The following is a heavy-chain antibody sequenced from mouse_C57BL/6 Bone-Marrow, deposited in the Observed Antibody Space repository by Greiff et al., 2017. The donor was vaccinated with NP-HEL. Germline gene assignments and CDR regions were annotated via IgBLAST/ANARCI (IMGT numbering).Heavy chain of an antibody. V-gene: IGHV14-4*01. Sequence: EVKLVESGAELVRPGASVKLSCTASGFNIKDDYMHWVKQRPEQGLEWIGWIDPENGDTEYASKFQGKATITADTSSNTAYLQLSSLTSEDTAVYYCTTYPPAMDYWGQGTSVTVSS. CDR3: TTYPPAMDY. CDR1: GFNIKDDY. CDR2: IDPENGDT. J-gene: IGHJ4*01.